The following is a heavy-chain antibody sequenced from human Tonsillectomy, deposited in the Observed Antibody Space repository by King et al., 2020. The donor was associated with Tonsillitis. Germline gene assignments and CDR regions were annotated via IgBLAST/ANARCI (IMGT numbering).Heavy chain of an antibody. CDR2: IKSDGSST. CDR1: GFTFSSYW. V-gene: IGHV3-74*01. J-gene: IGHJ3*02. CDR3: TRVRTVGFDAFDI. Sequence: VQLVESGGGLVQPGGSLLLSCAASGFTFSSYWMHWVRQAPGKGLVWFSRIKSDGSSTIYADSVKGRFTISRDNAKNTLYLQMTSLRAEDTAVYFCTRVRTVGFDAFDIWGQGTMVTVSS. D-gene: IGHD1/OR15-1a*01.